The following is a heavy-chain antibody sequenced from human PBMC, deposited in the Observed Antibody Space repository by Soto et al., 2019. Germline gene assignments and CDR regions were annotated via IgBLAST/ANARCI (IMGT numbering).Heavy chain of an antibody. Sequence: GGSLRLSCAASGFTFSDHYMDWVRQAPGKGLEWVGRTRNKAKSYTREYAASVKGRFTISRDDSKNSLYVDMNSLKTEDTAVYYCTTGVTSRGMDVWGQGTTVTVSS. CDR2: TRNKAKSYTR. CDR1: GFTFSDHY. CDR3: TTGVTSRGMDV. D-gene: IGHD2-21*02. J-gene: IGHJ6*02. V-gene: IGHV3-72*01.